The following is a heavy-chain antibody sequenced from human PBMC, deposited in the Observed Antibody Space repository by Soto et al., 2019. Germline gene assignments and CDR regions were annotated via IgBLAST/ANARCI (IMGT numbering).Heavy chain of an antibody. V-gene: IGHV1-18*01. CDR2: ISAYNGNT. CDR3: ARDPPPPDY. J-gene: IGHJ4*02. Sequence: QVQLVQSGXXXKKPXXSXXVSCXASGYTFASYAISWMRQAPGQGLEWMGWISAYNGNTNYAQKLQGRVTMTTDTSTSTAYMELRSLRSDDTAVYYCARDPPPPDYWGQGTLVTVSS. CDR1: GYTFASYA.